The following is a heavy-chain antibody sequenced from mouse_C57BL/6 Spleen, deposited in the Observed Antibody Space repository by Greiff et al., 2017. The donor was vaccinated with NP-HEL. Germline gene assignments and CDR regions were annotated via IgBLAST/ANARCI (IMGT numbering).Heavy chain of an antibody. V-gene: IGHV1-50*01. D-gene: IGHD1-1*01. CDR2: IDPSDSYT. CDR3: ARLYYGSALGFDV. J-gene: IGHJ1*03. CDR1: GYTFTSYW. Sequence: QVQLQQSGAELVKPGASVKLSCKASGYTFTSYWMQWVKQRPGQGLEWIGEIDPSDSYTNYNQKFKGKATLTVDTSSSTAYMQLSSLTSEDSAVYYCARLYYGSALGFDVWGTGTTVTVSS.